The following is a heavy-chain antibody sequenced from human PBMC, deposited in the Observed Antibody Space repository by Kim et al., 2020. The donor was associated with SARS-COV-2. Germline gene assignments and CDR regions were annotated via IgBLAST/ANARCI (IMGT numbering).Heavy chain of an antibody. D-gene: IGHD3-10*01. V-gene: IGHV3-11*04. J-gene: IGHJ6*02. CDR3: ARRSRISMLRGVMPYV. CDR2: ISSSGSII. Sequence: GGSLRLSCAASGFTLSDYYMTWIRQAPGKGLEWVSYISSSGSIIYYADSVKGRFTISRDNAKNSVYLQMNSLRAEDTAVYYCARRSRISMLRGVMPYVWGQGTTVTVSS. CDR1: GFTLSDYY.